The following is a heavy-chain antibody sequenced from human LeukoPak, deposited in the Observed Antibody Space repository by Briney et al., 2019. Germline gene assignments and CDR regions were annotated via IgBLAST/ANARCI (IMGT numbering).Heavy chain of an antibody. CDR3: ATSESQTRFDY. V-gene: IGHV5-51*01. Sequence: GESLKISCKASGYSFSSHWIGWVRQRPGKGLEWMGIITPRDSDTTYSPSFQGQVTISADKSINTAYLQWSSLRASDTAMYYCATSESQTRFDYWGQGTPVTVSS. J-gene: IGHJ4*02. CDR2: ITPRDSDT. CDR1: GYSFSSHW. D-gene: IGHD1/OR15-1a*01.